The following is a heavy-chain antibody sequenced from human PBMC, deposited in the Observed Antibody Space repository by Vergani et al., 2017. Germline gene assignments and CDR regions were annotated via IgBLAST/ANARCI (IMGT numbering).Heavy chain of an antibody. D-gene: IGHD2-2*01. Sequence: QLQLQESGPGLVKPSETLSLTCTVSGGSISSSSYYWGWIRQPPGKGLEWIGSIYYSGRTYYNPSLKSRVTISVDTSKNQFSLKLSSVTAEDTAVYYCAGSSTTWRYAFDIWGQGTMVTVSS. J-gene: IGHJ3*02. V-gene: IGHV4-39*07. CDR2: IYYSGRT. CDR1: GGSISSSSYY. CDR3: AGSSTTWRYAFDI.